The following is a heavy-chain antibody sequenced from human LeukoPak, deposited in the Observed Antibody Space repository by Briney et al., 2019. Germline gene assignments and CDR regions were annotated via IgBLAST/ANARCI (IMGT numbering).Heavy chain of an antibody. CDR1: GGSISSGSYY. CDR3: ARTVKRYYYYYYMDV. D-gene: IGHD1-1*01. J-gene: IGHJ6*03. V-gene: IGHV4-61*02. Sequence: SETLSLTCSVSGGSISSGSYYWSWIRQPAGKGLEWIGRIYTSGSTNYNPSLKSRVTISVDKSKNQFSLKLSSVTAADTAVYYCARTVKRYYYYYYMDVWGKGTTVTVSS. CDR2: IYTSGST.